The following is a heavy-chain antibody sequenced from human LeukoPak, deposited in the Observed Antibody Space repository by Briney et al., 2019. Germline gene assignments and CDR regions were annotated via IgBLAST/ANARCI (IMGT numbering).Heavy chain of an antibody. Sequence: PGGSLRLSCAASGFTVSSNYMSWVRQAPGKGLEWVSVIYSGGSTYYADSVKGRFTISRDNSKNTLYLQMNSLRAEDTAVYYCARELSYYDSSGYFDYWGQGTLVTVSS. D-gene: IGHD3-22*01. CDR1: GFTVSSNY. V-gene: IGHV3-53*01. J-gene: IGHJ4*02. CDR2: IYSGGST. CDR3: ARELSYYDSSGYFDY.